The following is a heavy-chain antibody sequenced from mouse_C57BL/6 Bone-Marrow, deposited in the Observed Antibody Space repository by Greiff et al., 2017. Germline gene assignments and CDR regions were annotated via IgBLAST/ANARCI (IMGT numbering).Heavy chain of an antibody. V-gene: IGHV1-22*01. J-gene: IGHJ4*01. D-gene: IGHD1-2*01. Sequence: EVQLQQSGPELVKPGASVKMSCKASGYTFTDYNMHWVKQSHGKSLEWIGYINPNNGGTSYNQKFKGKATLTVNKSSSTAYMELRSLTSEDSAVYYCASRYYGYYYAMDYWGQGTSVTVSS. CDR1: GYTFTDYN. CDR2: INPNNGGT. CDR3: ASRYYGYYYAMDY.